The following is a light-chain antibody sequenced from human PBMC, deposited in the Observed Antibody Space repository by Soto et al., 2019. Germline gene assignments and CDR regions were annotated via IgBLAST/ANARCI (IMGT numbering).Light chain of an antibody. Sequence: EIEVTQSPATLSLSPGERSTLSCRASQSFSSYLAWYQQKPGPAPRLLIYDASNRATGIPARFSGSGSGTDFTLTIISLEPEDFAVYYCQQRGNWWTFGQGTKVEIK. CDR3: QQRGNWWT. J-gene: IGKJ1*01. V-gene: IGKV3-11*01. CDR2: DAS. CDR1: QSFSSY.